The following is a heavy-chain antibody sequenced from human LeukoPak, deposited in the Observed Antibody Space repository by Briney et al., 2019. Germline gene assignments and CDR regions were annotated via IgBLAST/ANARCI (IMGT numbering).Heavy chain of an antibody. D-gene: IGHD3-10*01. J-gene: IGHJ4*02. CDR2: ISYDGSNK. V-gene: IGHV3-30*18. CDR1: GFTFSSYG. CDR3: AKGYYYGSGSYDY. Sequence: GGSLRLSCAASGFTFSSYGMHWVRQAPGKGLEWVAVISYDGSNKYYADSGKGRFTISRDNSKNTLYLQMNSLRAEDTAVYYCAKGYYYGSGSYDYWGQGTLVTVSS.